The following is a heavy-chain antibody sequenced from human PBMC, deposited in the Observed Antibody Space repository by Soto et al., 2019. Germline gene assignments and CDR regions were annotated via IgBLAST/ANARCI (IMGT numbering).Heavy chain of an antibody. Sequence: GGSLRLSCAASGFTFSNAWMTWVRQTPGKGLEWVGRIKKKTDGGTIEYAAPVRGRFTISRDDSKNTLYLQMNSLKTEDTAVYYCTTVENSGWLQYYLAYWGQGTLVTGSS. V-gene: IGHV3-15*01. D-gene: IGHD6-19*01. J-gene: IGHJ4*02. CDR2: IKKKTDGGTI. CDR3: TTVENSGWLQYYLAY. CDR1: GFTFSNAW.